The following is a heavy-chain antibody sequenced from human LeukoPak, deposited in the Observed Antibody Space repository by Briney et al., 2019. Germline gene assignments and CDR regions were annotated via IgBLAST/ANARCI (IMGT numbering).Heavy chain of an antibody. CDR3: VVTTVTTTDWFDP. CDR1: GFTFSSYA. V-gene: IGHV3-23*01. Sequence: GSLRLSCAASGFTFSSYAMSWVRQAPGKGLDWVSGISGSGGSTYYADSVKGRFTISRDNSKNTLYLQMNSLRAEDTAVYYCVVTTVTTTDWFDPWGQGTLVTVSS. D-gene: IGHD4-11*01. CDR2: ISGSGGST. J-gene: IGHJ5*02.